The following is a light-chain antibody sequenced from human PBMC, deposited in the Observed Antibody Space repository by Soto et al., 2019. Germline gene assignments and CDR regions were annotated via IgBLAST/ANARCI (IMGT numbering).Light chain of an antibody. Sequence: DIQMTQSLSSVSASVGDRVTITCRASQGISSWYQQKPEKAPKLVIYDASSLQSGVPSRFSGSGSGTDFTLTISSLQPEDFATYYCQQANSFPLTFGGGTKVEI. J-gene: IGKJ4*01. V-gene: IGKV1-12*01. CDR3: QQANSFPLT. CDR2: DAS. CDR1: QGISSW.